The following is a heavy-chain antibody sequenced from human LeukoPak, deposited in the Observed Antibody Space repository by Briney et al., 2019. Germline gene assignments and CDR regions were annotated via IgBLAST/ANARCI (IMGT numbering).Heavy chain of an antibody. J-gene: IGHJ4*02. CDR2: ISYDGSNK. CDR3: AIDLVTYSRSSGIKY. V-gene: IGHV3-30*01. D-gene: IGHD6-6*01. Sequence: PGKSLRLSCAASGFSISSYAMHWVRQAPGKGLEWVAVISYDGSNKYYADSVKGRFTISRDNSKNTLYLQMNSLRAEDTAVYYCAIDLVTYSRSSGIKYWGQGTLVTVSS. CDR1: GFSISSYA.